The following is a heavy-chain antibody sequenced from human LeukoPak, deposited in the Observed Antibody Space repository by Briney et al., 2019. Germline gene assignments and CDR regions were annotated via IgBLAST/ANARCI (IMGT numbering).Heavy chain of an antibody. D-gene: IGHD3-10*01. CDR2: MSGGGDSK. Sequence: LGGSLRHSCSVSGFHFWGYLMSSVPQATGRGLEWVSAMSGGGDSKYDADSVKGRFTISRDNSKNTLYLQMNSLTAEDTAVYYCAKGSGSYRTYYFDYWGQGTLVIVS. CDR1: GFHFWGYL. V-gene: IGHV3-23*01. J-gene: IGHJ4*02. CDR3: AKGSGSYRTYYFDY.